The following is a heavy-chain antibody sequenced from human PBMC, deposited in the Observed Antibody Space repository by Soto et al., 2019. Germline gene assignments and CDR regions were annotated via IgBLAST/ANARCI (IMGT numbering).Heavy chain of an antibody. Sequence: EVQLVESGGGLVQPDRPLRLSCEASGFNFENYAMHWVRQVPGKGLEWVSAISWNSGQLDYADSVRGRFTISRDNGKNSLYLEMNSLRPDDTALYFCAKDKSTGEYSYYLYMDVWGRGTTVIVSS. V-gene: IGHV3-9*01. CDR2: ISWNSGQL. J-gene: IGHJ6*03. CDR1: GFNFENYA. CDR3: AKDKSTGEYSYYLYMDV. D-gene: IGHD4-17*01.